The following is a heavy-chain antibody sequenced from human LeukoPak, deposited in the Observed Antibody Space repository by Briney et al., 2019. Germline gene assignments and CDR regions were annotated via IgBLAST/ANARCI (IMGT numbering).Heavy chain of an antibody. D-gene: IGHD3-10*01. V-gene: IGHV3-23*01. CDR3: AKEGPYYYGSGSSPDY. J-gene: IGHJ4*02. CDR1: GFTFSSYG. CDR2: ISGSGGST. Sequence: GGSLRLSCAASGFTFSSYGMSWVRQAPGKGLEWVSAISGSGGSTYYADSVKGRFTISRDNSKNTLYLQMNSLRAEDTAVYYCAKEGPYYYGSGSSPDYWGQGTLVTVSS.